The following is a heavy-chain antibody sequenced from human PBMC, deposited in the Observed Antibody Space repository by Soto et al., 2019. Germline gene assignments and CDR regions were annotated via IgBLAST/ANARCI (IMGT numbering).Heavy chain of an antibody. J-gene: IGHJ4*02. CDR2: ISGSGGST. CDR1: GFTFSSSA. CDR3: AKWGITMVSIYFDY. Sequence: GGSLRLSCAASGFTFSSSAMSWVRQAPGKGLEWVSGISGSGGSTYYADTVKGRFTISRDNSKNTLYLQMNSLRAEDTAVYYCAKWGITMVSIYFDYWGQGTLVTVSS. V-gene: IGHV3-23*01. D-gene: IGHD3-10*01.